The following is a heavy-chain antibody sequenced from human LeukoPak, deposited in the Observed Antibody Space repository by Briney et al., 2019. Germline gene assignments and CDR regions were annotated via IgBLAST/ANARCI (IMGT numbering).Heavy chain of an antibody. D-gene: IGHD2-2*01. CDR1: GGSISSSSHY. V-gene: IGHV4-39*01. J-gene: IGHJ5*02. CDR2: IYHRGNT. CDR3: ARRLTQYDCFDP. Sequence: SETLSLTCTASGGSISSSSHYWGWSRQPPGKGLEWIGGIYHRGNTHYNLSLKSRATLSVDTSKNQFSLHLNSVTPEDTAVYYCARRLTQYDCFDPWGQGILVTVSS.